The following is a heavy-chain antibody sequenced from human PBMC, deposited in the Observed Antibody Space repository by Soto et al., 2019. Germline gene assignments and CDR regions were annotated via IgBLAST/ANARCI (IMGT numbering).Heavy chain of an antibody. V-gene: IGHV3-23*01. CDR2: ISGSGGST. Sequence: EVQLLESGGGLVQPGGSLRLSCAASGFTFSSYAMSWVRQAPGKGLEWVSAISGSGGSTYYADSVKGRFTISRDNSKNTLDLQMNSLRAEDTAVYYCAKTELGGDAFDIWGQGTMVTVSS. CDR1: GFTFSSYA. J-gene: IGHJ3*02. D-gene: IGHD2-15*01. CDR3: AKTELGGDAFDI.